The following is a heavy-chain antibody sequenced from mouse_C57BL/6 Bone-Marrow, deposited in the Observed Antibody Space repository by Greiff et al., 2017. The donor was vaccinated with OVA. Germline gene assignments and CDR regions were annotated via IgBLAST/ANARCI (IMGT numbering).Heavy chain of an antibody. CDR3: AIPTGDYYAMDY. CDR1: GYTFTSYW. CDR2: IHTNSGST. V-gene: IGHV1-64*01. Sequence: VQLQQPGAELVKPGASVKLSCKASGYTFTSYWMHWVKQRPGQGLEWIGMIHTNSGSTNYNEKFKSKATLTVDKSSSTAYMQLSSLTSEESAVYYCAIPTGDYYAMDYWGQGTSVTVSS. D-gene: IGHD5-1*01. J-gene: IGHJ4*01.